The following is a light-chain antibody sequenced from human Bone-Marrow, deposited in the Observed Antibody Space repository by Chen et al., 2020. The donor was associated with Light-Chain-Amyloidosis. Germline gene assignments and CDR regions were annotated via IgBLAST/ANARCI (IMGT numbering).Light chain of an antibody. Sequence: SYELTQPPSVSVSPGQPARITCSGNDLPTKYAYWYQQTPGQSPVLVIHRDTERPSGISERVTGSSTGTTATLTISGVQAEDEADYHCESADSSGTYEVIFGGGTKLTVL. J-gene: IGLJ2*01. V-gene: IGLV3-25*03. CDR1: DLPTKY. CDR2: RDT. CDR3: ESADSSGTYEVI.